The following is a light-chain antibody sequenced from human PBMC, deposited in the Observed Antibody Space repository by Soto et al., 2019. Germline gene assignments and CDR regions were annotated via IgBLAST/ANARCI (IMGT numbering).Light chain of an antibody. CDR1: QSASRN. Sequence: DILLIHSPTTLSVSPGQRATLSCRASQSASRNLAWYQQKPGQAPRLLIYGASTRATGIPARFSGSGSGTQFTLTISSLQSEDFAVYYCQQYNNWPSITFGQGTRLEIK. J-gene: IGKJ5*01. V-gene: IGKV3-15*01. CDR2: GAS. CDR3: QQYNNWPSIT.